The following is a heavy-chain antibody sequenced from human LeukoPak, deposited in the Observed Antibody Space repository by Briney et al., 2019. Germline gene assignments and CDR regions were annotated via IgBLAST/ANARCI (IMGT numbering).Heavy chain of an antibody. CDR3: ARTIRKQQLVPQFDY. CDR1: GFTFSSYW. J-gene: IGHJ4*02. D-gene: IGHD6-13*01. V-gene: IGHV3-7*01. CDR2: IKQDGSEK. Sequence: GGSLRLSCAASGFTFSSYWMSWVRQAPGKGLEWVANIKQDGSEKYYMDSVKGRFTISRDNAKKSLYLQMNLLRAEDTAVYYCARTIRKQQLVPQFDYWGQGTLVTVSS.